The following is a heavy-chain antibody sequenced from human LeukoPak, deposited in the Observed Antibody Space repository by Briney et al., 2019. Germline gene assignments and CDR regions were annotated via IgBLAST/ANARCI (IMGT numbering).Heavy chain of an antibody. D-gene: IGHD2-2*01. V-gene: IGHV3-23*01. CDR1: GFTFSSYA. Sequence: PGGSLRLSCAASGFTFSSYAMSWVRQAPGKGLEWVSAISGSGGSTYYADSVKGRFTISRDNSKNTLYLQMNSLRAEDTAVYYCAKWRMRVPAAIDYFDYWGQGTLVTVSS. J-gene: IGHJ4*02. CDR2: ISGSGGST. CDR3: AKWRMRVPAAIDYFDY.